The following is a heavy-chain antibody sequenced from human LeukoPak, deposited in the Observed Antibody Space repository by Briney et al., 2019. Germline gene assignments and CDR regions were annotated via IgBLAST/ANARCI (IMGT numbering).Heavy chain of an antibody. D-gene: IGHD3-10*01. CDR1: GGSISSSSYY. CDR3: ARADPNASGYFYRFNWFDP. V-gene: IGHV4-39*07. Sequence: SETLSLTCTVSGGSISSSSYYWGWIRQPPGKGLEWIGSIYYSGSAYYNPSLKSRVTISVDTSKNQFSLKLSSVTAADTAVYYCARADPNASGYFYRFNWFDPWGQGTLATVSS. J-gene: IGHJ5*02. CDR2: IYYSGSA.